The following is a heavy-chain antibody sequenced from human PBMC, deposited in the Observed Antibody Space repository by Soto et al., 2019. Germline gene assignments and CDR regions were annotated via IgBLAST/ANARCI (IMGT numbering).Heavy chain of an antibody. D-gene: IGHD6-13*01. CDR1: GYTFIDHH. Sequence: SVKVSCKASGYTFIDHHMHWVRQAPGQGPEWMGWINPNSGGTKAAPKFRGRVTMTRDTSITTAYMELSRLSSDDTAVYYCARDKFGTSWSFDPWGQGTLVTVSS. CDR2: INPNSGGT. V-gene: IGHV1-2*02. J-gene: IGHJ5*02. CDR3: ARDKFGTSWSFDP.